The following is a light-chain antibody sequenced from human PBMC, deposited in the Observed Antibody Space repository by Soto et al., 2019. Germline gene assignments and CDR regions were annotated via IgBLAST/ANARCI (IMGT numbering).Light chain of an antibody. V-gene: IGKV1-5*03. CDR1: QNINTW. CDR2: KSS. CDR3: HQYNRDWT. Sequence: DIQMTQSPSTLSASVGDRVTITCRASQNINTWLAWYQHKPGKAPKLLIYKSSSLESGVPSRFSGSGSGTEFALAISSLEPDEFATYYCHQYNRDWTFGPGTKVEVK. J-gene: IGKJ1*01.